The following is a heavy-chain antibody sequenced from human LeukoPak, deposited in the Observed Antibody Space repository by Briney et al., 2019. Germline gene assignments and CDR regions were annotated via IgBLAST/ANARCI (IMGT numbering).Heavy chain of an antibody. J-gene: IGHJ4*02. D-gene: IGHD3-10*01. V-gene: IGHV3-33*01. CDR1: GFSFSSHG. CDR2: IWYVGSKK. CDR3: GRDLGDFSSGTSYFDY. Sequence: GGSLRLSCAASGFSFSSHGFHWVRQAPGKGLEWVAVIWYVGSKKYYADSVKGRFTISRDDSKNTLYLQMNSLRAEDMAVYYCGRDLGDFSSGTSYFDYWGQGTLVTVSS.